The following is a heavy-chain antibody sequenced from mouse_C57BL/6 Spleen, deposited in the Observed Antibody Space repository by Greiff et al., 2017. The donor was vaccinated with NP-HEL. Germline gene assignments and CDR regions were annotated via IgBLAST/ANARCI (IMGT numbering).Heavy chain of an antibody. CDR1: GYTFTDYN. J-gene: IGHJ4*01. V-gene: IGHV1-22*01. CDR2: INPNNGVT. D-gene: IGHD2-10*01. Sequence: EVQLQQSGPELVKPGASVKMSCKASGYTFTDYNMHWVKQSHGKSLEWIGYINPNNGVTSYNQKFKGKATLTVNKSSSTAYMELRSLTSEDSAVYYCARLDLLSYYYAMDYWGQGTSVTVSS. CDR3: ARLDLLSYYYAMDY.